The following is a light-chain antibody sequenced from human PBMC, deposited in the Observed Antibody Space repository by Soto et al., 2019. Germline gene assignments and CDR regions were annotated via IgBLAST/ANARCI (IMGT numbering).Light chain of an antibody. CDR2: AAS. Sequence: DIQMTQSPSSLSASVGDRVTITCRASQSISSYLNWYQQKPGKAPKLLIYAASNLQSGVPSRFSGSGSGTDFTLTISSLQPEYFAIYYCQQSYRSRRTFGQGTKVEIK. CDR3: QQSYRSRRT. J-gene: IGKJ1*01. CDR1: QSISSY. V-gene: IGKV1-39*01.